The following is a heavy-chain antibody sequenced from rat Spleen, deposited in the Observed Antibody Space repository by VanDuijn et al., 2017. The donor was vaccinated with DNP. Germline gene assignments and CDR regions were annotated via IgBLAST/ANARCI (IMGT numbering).Heavy chain of an antibody. CDR2: MSTSGDT. Sequence: QVQLKESGPGLVQPSQTLSLTCTVSGFSLTSYGVSWVRQPPGKGLEWIAAMSTSGDTSYNSVFESRLSISRDTSKGQVFLKMISLQTEDTAIYFCTRDLRVATGHPYGLDPWGQGISVTVSS. CDR3: TRDLRVATGHPYGLDP. CDR1: GFSLTSYG. D-gene: IGHD1-3*01. J-gene: IGHJ4*01. V-gene: IGHV2S12*01.